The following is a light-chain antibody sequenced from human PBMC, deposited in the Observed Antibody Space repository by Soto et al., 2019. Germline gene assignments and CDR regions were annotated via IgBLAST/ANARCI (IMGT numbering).Light chain of an antibody. V-gene: IGKV1-5*01. CDR3: QHYNSYSMYT. CDR2: DAS. J-gene: IGKJ2*01. Sequence: DIQMTQSPSTLSASLGDRVTITRRASQGISRWLAWYQQKPGKAPKVLIYDASNLESGVPSRFSGSGSGTEFTLTISSLQPDDFATYYCQHYNSYSMYTFGQGTKLEI. CDR1: QGISRW.